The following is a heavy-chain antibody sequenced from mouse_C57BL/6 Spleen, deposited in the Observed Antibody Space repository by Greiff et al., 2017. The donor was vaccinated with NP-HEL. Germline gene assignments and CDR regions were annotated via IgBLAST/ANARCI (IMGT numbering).Heavy chain of an antibody. CDR1: GYTFTDYY. J-gene: IGHJ2*01. Sequence: EVQLQQSGPELVKPGASVKISCKASGYTFTDYYMNWVKQSHGKSLEWIGDINPNNGGTSYNQKFKGKATLTVDKSSSTAYMELRSLTSEDSAVYYCARMGGIYDGYYIYWGQGTTLTVSS. CDR2: INPNNGGT. CDR3: ARMGGIYDGYYIY. D-gene: IGHD2-3*01. V-gene: IGHV1-26*01.